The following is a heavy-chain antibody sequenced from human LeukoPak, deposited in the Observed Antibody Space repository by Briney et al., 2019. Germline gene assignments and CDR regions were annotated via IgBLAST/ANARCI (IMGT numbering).Heavy chain of an antibody. CDR3: ARGRHDYGPTRPLGWFDP. CDR1: GGTFSSYA. V-gene: IGHV1-69*05. Sequence: ASVKVSCKASGGTFSSYAISWVRQAPGQGLEWMGGIIPIFGTANYAQKFQGRVTITTDESTSTAYMELSSLRSEDTAVYYCARGRHDYGPTRPLGWFDPWGQGTLVTVSS. D-gene: IGHD4-17*01. J-gene: IGHJ5*02. CDR2: IIPIFGTA.